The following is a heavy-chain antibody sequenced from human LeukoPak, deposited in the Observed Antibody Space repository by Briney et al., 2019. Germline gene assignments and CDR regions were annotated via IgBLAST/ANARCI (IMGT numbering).Heavy chain of an antibody. CDR1: GFIFSSYA. Sequence: GGSLTLSCAASGFIFSSYAMSWVRQAPGKGLEWVSAISGSGGSTYYADSVKGRFTISRDNSKNTLYLQMNSLRAEDTAVYYCAKRGNCSSTSCYGYYFDYWGQGTLVTVSS. CDR3: AKRGNCSSTSCYGYYFDY. D-gene: IGHD2-2*01. CDR2: ISGSGGST. V-gene: IGHV3-23*01. J-gene: IGHJ4*02.